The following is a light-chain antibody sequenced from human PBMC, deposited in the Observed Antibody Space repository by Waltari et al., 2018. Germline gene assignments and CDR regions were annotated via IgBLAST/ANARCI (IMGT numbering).Light chain of an antibody. CDR2: NNN. V-gene: IGLV1-44*01. J-gene: IGLJ1*01. Sequence: QSMLTQPPSASGTPGQRVTISCSGSSSNIGSHTVNWFQQFPGMAPRLLIYNNNRRPSGVPDRFSASLSGTSASLAISGLQSEDEADYYCGAWDDSLRGYVFGTGTMVTVL. CDR1: SSNIGSHT. CDR3: GAWDDSLRGYV.